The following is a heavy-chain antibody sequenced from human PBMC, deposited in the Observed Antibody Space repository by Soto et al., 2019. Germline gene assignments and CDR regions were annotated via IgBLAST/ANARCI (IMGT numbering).Heavy chain of an antibody. D-gene: IGHD6-13*01. V-gene: IGHV3-23*01. CDR1: GFTFSSYA. Sequence: EVQLLESGGGLVQPGGSLRLSCAASGFTFSSYAMSWVRQAPGKGLEWVSAISGSGGSTYYADSVKGRFTISRDNSTNTLYLQMNSLRAEDTALYYCAKGPGIAAAPSQHWGQGTLVTVSS. CDR3: AKGPGIAAAPSQH. CDR2: ISGSGGST. J-gene: IGHJ1*01.